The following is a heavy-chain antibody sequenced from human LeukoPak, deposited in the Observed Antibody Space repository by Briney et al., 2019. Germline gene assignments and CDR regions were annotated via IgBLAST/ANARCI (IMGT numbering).Heavy chain of an antibody. D-gene: IGHD5-18*01. V-gene: IGHV4-34*01. CDR2: INHSGST. CDR3: ARVPRGYSYGYFDY. Sequence: PSETLSLTCAVYGGSFSGYYWSWIRKPPGKGLEWSGEINHSGSTNYNPSLTSRVTISVDTSKNQFSLKLSSVTAADTAVYYCARVPRGYSYGYFDYWGQGTLVTVSS. CDR1: GGSFSGYY. J-gene: IGHJ4*02.